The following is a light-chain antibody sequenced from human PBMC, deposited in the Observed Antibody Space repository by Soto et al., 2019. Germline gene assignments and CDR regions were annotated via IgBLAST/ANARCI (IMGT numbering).Light chain of an antibody. CDR2: GGF. Sequence: IVLTQSPGTLSVSPGERVILSCRASQTLRNKLAWYQQKPGQAPRLLIYGGFTRATGIPARFSGSGSGTEFTLTSNSLQSEDFAIYYCQHHNAWPLTFGPGTKLDLK. CDR1: QTLRNK. CDR3: QHHNAWPLT. J-gene: IGKJ3*01. V-gene: IGKV3-15*01.